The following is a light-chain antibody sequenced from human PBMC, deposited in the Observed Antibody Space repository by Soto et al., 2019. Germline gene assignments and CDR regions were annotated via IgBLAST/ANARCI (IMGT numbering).Light chain of an antibody. V-gene: IGKV1-33*01. Sequence: DIQMTPSPSSLSASVGDRVTITCQASQDIRNYLNWYQQKPGKAPNLLIYDASNLRAGVPSRFSGSGSGTAFTSTISSLQPEDIATYYCQHYDHLPPLSFGGGTKVEIK. J-gene: IGKJ4*01. CDR2: DAS. CDR1: QDIRNY. CDR3: QHYDHLPPLS.